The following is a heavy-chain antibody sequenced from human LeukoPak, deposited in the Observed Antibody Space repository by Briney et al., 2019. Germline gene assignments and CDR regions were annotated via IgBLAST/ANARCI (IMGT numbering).Heavy chain of an antibody. J-gene: IGHJ2*01. CDR2: VYRGNDT. V-gene: IGHV3-53*01. D-gene: IGHD6-6*01. CDR1: GFTVFTNH. Sequence: GGSLRLSCAASGFTVFTNHMNWVRQAPGKGLEWVSVVYRGNDTYYADFVKGRFTISRDNSKNTVDLQMNNLRAEDTAVYYCARDVHNWYFDLWGRGTLVTVSS. CDR3: ARDVHNWYFDL.